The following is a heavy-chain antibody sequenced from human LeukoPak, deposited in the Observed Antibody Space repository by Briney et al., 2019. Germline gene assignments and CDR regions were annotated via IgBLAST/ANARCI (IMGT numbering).Heavy chain of an antibody. V-gene: IGHV1-18*04. CDR3: ARDTGYTAMVTFDP. Sequence: GASVKVSCKASGYTFTSYYMHWVRQAPGQGLEWMGWISAYNGNTNYAQKLQGRVTMTTDTSTSTAYMELRSLRSDDTAVYYCARDTGYTAMVTFDPWGQGTLVTVSS. J-gene: IGHJ5*02. CDR1: GYTFTSYY. D-gene: IGHD5-18*01. CDR2: ISAYNGNT.